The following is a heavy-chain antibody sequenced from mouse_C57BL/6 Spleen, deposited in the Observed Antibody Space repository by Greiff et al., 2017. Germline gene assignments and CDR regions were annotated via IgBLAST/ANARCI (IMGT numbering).Heavy chain of an antibody. Sequence: EVKLVESEGGLVQPGSSMKLSCTASGFTFSDYYMAWVRQVPEKGLEWVANINYDGSSTYYLDSLKSRFIISRDNATNILYLQMSSLKSEDTATYYCAREPGNYYGSSLYYFDYWGQGTTLTVSA. V-gene: IGHV5-16*01. J-gene: IGHJ2*01. CDR2: INYDGSST. CDR3: AREPGNYYGSSLYYFDY. CDR1: GFTFSDYY. D-gene: IGHD1-1*01.